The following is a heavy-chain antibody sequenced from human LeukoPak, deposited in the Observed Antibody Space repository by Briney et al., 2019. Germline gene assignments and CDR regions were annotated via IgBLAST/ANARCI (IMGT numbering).Heavy chain of an antibody. Sequence: SVKVSCKASGGTFSSYAISWVRQAPGQGLEWMGGIIPIFGTANYAQKFQGRVTITADESTSTAYMELSSLRSEDMAVYYCARAVPAAIRGNWFDPWGQGTLVTVSS. CDR3: ARAVPAAIRGNWFDP. CDR2: IIPIFGTA. J-gene: IGHJ5*02. D-gene: IGHD2-2*02. CDR1: GGTFSSYA. V-gene: IGHV1-69*13.